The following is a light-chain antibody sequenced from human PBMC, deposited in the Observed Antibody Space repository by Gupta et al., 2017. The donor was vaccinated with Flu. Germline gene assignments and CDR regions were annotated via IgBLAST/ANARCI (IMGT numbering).Light chain of an antibody. Sequence: IVMTKSPATLSVSPGERATLSCRASQGVSSNLAWYQQKPGQAPSLLIYGASTRASSIPARVRGSGCRTDYSLTISRQQSKDFAFNYCQKNNGWPQVTLGQGTKV. CDR3: QKNNGWPQVT. V-gene: IGKV3-15*01. CDR2: GAS. CDR1: QGVSSN. J-gene: IGKJ1*01.